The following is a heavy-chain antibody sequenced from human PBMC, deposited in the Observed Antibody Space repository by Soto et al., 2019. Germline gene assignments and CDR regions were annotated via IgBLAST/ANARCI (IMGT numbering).Heavy chain of an antibody. J-gene: IGHJ6*03. CDR1: GYTFSNYN. CDR2: MNPDSGNT. CDR3: AREAASDPSFYYHYMDV. V-gene: IGHV1-8*01. D-gene: IGHD3-10*01. Sequence: QEQLVQSGAEVKKPGAPVKVSCKASGYTFSNYNINWVRQASGQGLEWMGWMNPDSGNTGYAEKFQGRVTMTRNSSISTAYMELSGLRSEDTAVYYCAREAASDPSFYYHYMDVWGKGTTATVSS.